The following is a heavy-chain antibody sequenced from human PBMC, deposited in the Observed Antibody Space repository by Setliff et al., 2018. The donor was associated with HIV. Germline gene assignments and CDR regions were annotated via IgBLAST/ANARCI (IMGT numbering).Heavy chain of an antibody. V-gene: IGHV4-61*01. J-gene: IGHJ4*02. CDR3: ARDNSGYELALDY. CDR1: GGSVSSGSYY. Sequence: KPSETLSLTCTVSGGSVSSGSYYWSWIRQPPGKGLEWIGYIYYSGSTNYNPSLKSRVTISVDTSKNQFSLKLSSVTAADTAVYYCARDNSGYELALDYWGQGTLVTVSS. D-gene: IGHD5-12*01. CDR2: IYYSGST.